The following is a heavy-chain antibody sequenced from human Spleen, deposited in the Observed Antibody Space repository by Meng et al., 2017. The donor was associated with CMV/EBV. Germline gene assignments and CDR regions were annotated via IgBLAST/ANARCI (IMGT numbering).Heavy chain of an antibody. CDR2: IYYSGST. J-gene: IGHJ4*02. V-gene: IGHV4-39*07. CDR3: ARDGYDFWSGYQTEYYFDY. D-gene: IGHD3-3*01. CDR1: GGSISSSSYY. Sequence: ESLKISCTVSGGSISSSSYYWGWIRQPPGKGLEWIGSIYYSGSTYYNPSLKSRVTISVDTSKNQFSLKLSSVTAADTAVYYCARDGYDFWSGYQTEYYFDYWGQGTLVTVSS.